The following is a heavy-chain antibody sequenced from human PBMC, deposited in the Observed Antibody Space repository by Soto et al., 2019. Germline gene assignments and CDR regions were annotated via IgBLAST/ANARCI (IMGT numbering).Heavy chain of an antibody. J-gene: IGHJ6*04. Sequence: QVHLKESGPGVVKPSGTLSLTCTVSGVSIISNNWWSWVRQSPETKLEWIGEIHFSGVTNDNPSLKSRLSISMDHSKNQFSLTLYSATAADTAVYYCARGGFGDTGVDLEAYHTLDVWGEGTAVSVSS. CDR1: GVSIISNNW. CDR2: IHFSGVT. D-gene: IGHD3-3*01. V-gene: IGHV4-4*02. CDR3: ARGGFGDTGVDLEAYHTLDV.